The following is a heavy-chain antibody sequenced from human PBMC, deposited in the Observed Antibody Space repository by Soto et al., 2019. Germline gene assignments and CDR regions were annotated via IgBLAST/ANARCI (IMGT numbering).Heavy chain of an antibody. J-gene: IGHJ5*02. CDR3: AHRRGYYDSSGYWFDP. D-gene: IGHD3-22*01. CDR2: IYWDDDK. CDR1: GFSLSTSGVG. V-gene: IGHV2-5*02. Sequence: QITLKESGPTLVKPTQTLTLTCTFSGFSLSTSGVGVGWIRQPPGKALEWLALIYWDDDKRYSPSLKSMLTITKDTTKNQVALTMTNMDPVDTATYSCAHRRGYYDSSGYWFDPWGQGTLVTVSS.